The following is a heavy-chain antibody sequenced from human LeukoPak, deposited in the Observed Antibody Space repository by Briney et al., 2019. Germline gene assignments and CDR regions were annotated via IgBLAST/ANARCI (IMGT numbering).Heavy chain of an antibody. CDR1: GGSISSYY. CDR3: ARDLTYYYDTPAWFDP. D-gene: IGHD3-22*01. CDR2: ISSSGSTI. J-gene: IGHJ5*02. Sequence: KPSETLSLTCTVSGGSISSYYWSWIRQAPGKGLEWVSYISSSGSTIYYADSVKGRFTISRDNAKNSLYLQMNSLRAEDTAVYYCARDLTYYYDTPAWFDPWGQGTLVTVSS. V-gene: IGHV3-11*01.